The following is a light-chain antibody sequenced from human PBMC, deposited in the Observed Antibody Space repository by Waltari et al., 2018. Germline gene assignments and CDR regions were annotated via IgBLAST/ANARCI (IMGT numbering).Light chain of an antibody. Sequence: QSVLTQPPSASGTPGQRVTISCSGSSSNIGSNSVNWYQHLPGTAPKLLIYSDNQRPSGVPDRCSGSKSGASASLAISGLQSEDEADYYCAAWDVSLNGLVFGGGTKLTVL. CDR3: AAWDVSLNGLV. V-gene: IGLV1-44*01. CDR1: SSNIGSNS. CDR2: SDN. J-gene: IGLJ2*01.